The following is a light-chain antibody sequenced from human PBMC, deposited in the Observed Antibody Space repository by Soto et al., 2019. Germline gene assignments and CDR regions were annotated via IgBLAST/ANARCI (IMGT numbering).Light chain of an antibody. Sequence: SYDLTQPPSVSVAPGLTARITCGGNNIGSKSVHWYQQKPGQAPVLVVYDDRDRPSGIPERVSGSNSGNTATLTISRVEAGDEADYYCQVWDPSSDHYVFGTGTKV. CDR1: NIGSKS. J-gene: IGLJ1*01. V-gene: IGLV3-21*02. CDR3: QVWDPSSDHYV. CDR2: DDR.